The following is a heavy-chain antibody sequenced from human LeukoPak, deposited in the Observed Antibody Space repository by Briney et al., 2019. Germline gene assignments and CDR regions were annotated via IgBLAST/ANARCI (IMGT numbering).Heavy chain of an antibody. CDR1: GGSISSSSYY. J-gene: IGHJ6*03. V-gene: IGHV4-39*01. Sequence: SETLSLTCTVSGGSISSSSYYWGWIRQPPGKGLEWIGSIYYSGSTYYNPSLKSRVTISVDTSKNQFSLKLSSVTAADTAVYYCARISSNYVYYYYMDVWGKGTTVTVSS. D-gene: IGHD4-11*01. CDR3: ARISSNYVYYYYMDV. CDR2: IYYSGST.